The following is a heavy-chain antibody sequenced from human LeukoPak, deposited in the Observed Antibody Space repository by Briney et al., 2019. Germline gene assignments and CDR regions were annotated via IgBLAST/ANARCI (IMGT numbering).Heavy chain of an antibody. D-gene: IGHD3-22*01. J-gene: IGHJ3*02. V-gene: IGHV1-69*01. CDR3: ASPLDYYDSSGYYSGAFDI. Sequence: SVKVSCKASGGTFSSYAISWVRQAPGQGLKWMGGIIPIFGTANYAQKFQGRVTITADESTSTAYMELSSLRSEDTAVYYCASPLDYYDSSGYYSGAFDIWGQGTMVTVSS. CDR2: IIPIFGTA. CDR1: GGTFSSYA.